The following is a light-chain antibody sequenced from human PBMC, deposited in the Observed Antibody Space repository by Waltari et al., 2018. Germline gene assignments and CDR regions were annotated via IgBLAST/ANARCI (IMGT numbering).Light chain of an antibody. Sequence: EIVLTQSPGTLSLSPGERATLSCRASQSVSSSYLAWYQQKPGQAPRLIFYGASSRATGIPDRFSGSGSGREFTLTISRLEPEDFAVYYCQQYGSSPPVTFGQGTKVEIK. CDR3: QQYGSSPPVT. CDR2: GAS. V-gene: IGKV3-20*01. J-gene: IGKJ1*01. CDR1: QSVSSSY.